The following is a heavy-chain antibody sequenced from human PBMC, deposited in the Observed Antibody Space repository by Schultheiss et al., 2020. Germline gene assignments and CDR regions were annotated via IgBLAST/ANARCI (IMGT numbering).Heavy chain of an antibody. CDR1: GFTFSSYG. CDR3: ARDRWELLIGKYYGMDV. CDR2: IWYDGSNK. Sequence: GESLKISCAASGFTFSSYGMHWVRQAPGKGLEWVAVIWYDGSNKYYADSVKGRFTISRDNSKSTLYLQMNSLRAEDTAVYYCARDRWELLIGKYYGMDVWGQGTTVTVSS. D-gene: IGHD1-26*01. V-gene: IGHV3-33*08. J-gene: IGHJ6*02.